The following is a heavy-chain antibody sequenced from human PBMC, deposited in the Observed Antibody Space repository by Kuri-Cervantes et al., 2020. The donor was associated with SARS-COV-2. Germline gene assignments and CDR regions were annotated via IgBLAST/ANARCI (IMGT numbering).Heavy chain of an antibody. J-gene: IGHJ4*02. CDR2: IYYSGST. D-gene: IGHD1-26*01. CDR1: GGSISTYY. CDR3: ATGSYYVAYDY. Sequence: SETLSLTCTVSGGSISTYYWSWIRQPPGKGLEWIGYIYYSGSTNYNPSLKSRVTISLDTSKNLFSLKLSSVTAADTALYYCATGSYYVAYDYWGQGTLVTVSS. V-gene: IGHV4-59*01.